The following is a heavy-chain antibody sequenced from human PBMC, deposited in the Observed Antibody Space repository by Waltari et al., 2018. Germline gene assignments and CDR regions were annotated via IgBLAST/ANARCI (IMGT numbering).Heavy chain of an antibody. CDR3: ARELPSGGGVGDY. D-gene: IGHD3-16*01. CDR1: GFTVSSNY. J-gene: IGHJ4*02. Sequence: EVQVVESGGGLVQPGGSLRLSCAASGFTVSSNYMMWVRQPPGKGLEWVSTIYSGGSTYYADSLRGRFTISRDKSKNTLYLQMNSLTPEDSAVYYCARELPSGGGVGDYWGQGTLVTVSS. V-gene: IGHV3-66*02. CDR2: IYSGGST.